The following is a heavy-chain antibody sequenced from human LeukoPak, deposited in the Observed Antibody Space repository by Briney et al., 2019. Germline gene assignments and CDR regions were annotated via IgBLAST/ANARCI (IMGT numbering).Heavy chain of an antibody. V-gene: IGHV4-34*01. Sequence: PSETLSLTCAVYGGSFSGYYWSWIRQPPGKGLEWIGEINHSGSTNYNPSLKSRVTISVDTSKNQFSLKLSSVTAADTAVYYCATDLYYDSSDYFQHWGQGTLVTVSS. CDR2: INHSGST. CDR3: ATDLYYDSSDYFQH. J-gene: IGHJ1*01. CDR1: GGSFSGYY. D-gene: IGHD3-22*01.